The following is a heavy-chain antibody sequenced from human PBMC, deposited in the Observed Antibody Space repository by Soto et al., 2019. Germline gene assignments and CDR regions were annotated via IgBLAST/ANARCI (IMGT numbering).Heavy chain of an antibody. CDR1: GLSISSGDW. Sequence: QVQLQESGPGLVRPSGTVSLTCAVSGLSISSGDWWSWVRQPPGKGLEWIGEIHHSGSTNYNPSLKSRVTMSVVPSKHLFSLTLTSVTAADTAFYYCARDQGSHPGDWGQGTLVSVSS. CDR2: IHHSGST. D-gene: IGHD6-13*01. V-gene: IGHV4-4*02. CDR3: ARDQGSHPGD. J-gene: IGHJ4*02.